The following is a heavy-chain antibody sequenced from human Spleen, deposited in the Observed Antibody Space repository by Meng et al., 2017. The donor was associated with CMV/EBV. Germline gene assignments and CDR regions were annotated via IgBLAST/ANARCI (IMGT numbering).Heavy chain of an antibody. CDR1: GFTVSSNY. CDR2: IYRDDYT. D-gene: IGHD2-21*01. CDR3: AGSRLGEDGPWGFDY. J-gene: IGHJ4*02. Sequence: EVQLVETGGGLIQRGGSLRLSWAVSGFTVSSNYMTWVRQAPGKGLEWVSIIYRDDYTYYADSVKGRFTISRDNSKNTLYLQMSNLRAEDTAIYYCAGSRLGEDGPWGFDYWGQGTLVTVSS. V-gene: IGHV3-53*02.